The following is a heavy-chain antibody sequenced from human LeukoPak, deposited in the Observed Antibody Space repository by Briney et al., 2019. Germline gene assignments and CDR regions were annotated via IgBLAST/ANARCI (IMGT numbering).Heavy chain of an antibody. Sequence: ASVKVSCKASGYTFTSYDINWVRQATGQGLEWMGWMNPNSGNTDYAHKFQGRVTMTRNTSISTAYMELSSLRSEDTAVYYCARGHVLLWFGDHYYGMDVWGQGTTVTVSS. CDR2: MNPNSGNT. CDR1: GYTFTSYD. CDR3: ARGHVLLWFGDHYYGMDV. V-gene: IGHV1-8*01. D-gene: IGHD3-10*01. J-gene: IGHJ6*02.